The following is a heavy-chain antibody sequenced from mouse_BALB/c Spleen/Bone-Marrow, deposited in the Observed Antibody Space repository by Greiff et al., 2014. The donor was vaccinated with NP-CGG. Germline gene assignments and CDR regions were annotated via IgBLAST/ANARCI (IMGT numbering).Heavy chain of an antibody. CDR2: IYPGDGST. Sequence: VQLQQSGPELVKPGALVKISCKASGYTFTSYGINWVKLRPGQGLEWIGWIYPGDGSTKYNEKFKGKATLTADKSSSTAYMQLSSLTSENSAVYFCARSGDSSGYGFAYWGQGTLVTVSA. J-gene: IGHJ3*01. CDR3: ARSGDSSGYGFAY. V-gene: IGHV1S56*01. D-gene: IGHD3-2*01. CDR1: GYTFTSYG.